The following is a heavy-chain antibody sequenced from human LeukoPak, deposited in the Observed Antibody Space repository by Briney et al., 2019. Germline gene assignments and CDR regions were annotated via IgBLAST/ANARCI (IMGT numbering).Heavy chain of an antibody. Sequence: GGSLRLSCAASGFTFSGSAMHWVRQASGKGLEWVGRIRSKANSYATAYAASVKGRFTISGDDSKNTAYLQMNSLKTEDTAVYYCTSPSGRGVQNWSDPWGQGTLVTVSS. V-gene: IGHV3-73*01. J-gene: IGHJ5*02. CDR1: GFTFSGSA. CDR2: IRSKANSYAT. D-gene: IGHD3-10*01. CDR3: TSPSGRGVQNWSDP.